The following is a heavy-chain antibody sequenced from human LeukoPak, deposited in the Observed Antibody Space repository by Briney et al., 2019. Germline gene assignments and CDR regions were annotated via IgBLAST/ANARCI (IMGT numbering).Heavy chain of an antibody. V-gene: IGHV3-33*01. CDR1: GFSFSSYG. CDR2: IWCDGSNK. CDR3: ARDNYYDSSGYYYRYSYFDY. Sequence: PGRSLRLSCAASGFSFSSYGMHWVRQAPGKGLEWVAVIWCDGSNKYYADSVKGRFTISRDNSKNTLYLQMNSLRAEDTAVYYCARDNYYDSSGYYYRYSYFDYWGQGTLVTVSS. J-gene: IGHJ4*02. D-gene: IGHD3-22*01.